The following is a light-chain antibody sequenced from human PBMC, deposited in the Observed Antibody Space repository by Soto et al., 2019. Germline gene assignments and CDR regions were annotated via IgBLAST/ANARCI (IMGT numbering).Light chain of an antibody. CDR3: QQWGRSTGT. V-gene: IGKV3-20*01. CDR1: QSVSSYY. CDR2: AAS. J-gene: IGKJ1*01. Sequence: EIVLTQSPGTLSLSPGERATLSCRASQSVSSYYLAWYQQKPGQAPRLLIYAASSRATGIPDRFSGGGSGTDFTLTISRLEPEDFAGYYCQQWGRSTGTFGQGTKVEIK.